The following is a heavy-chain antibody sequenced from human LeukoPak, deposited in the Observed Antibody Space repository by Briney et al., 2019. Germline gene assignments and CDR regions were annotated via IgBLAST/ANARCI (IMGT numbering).Heavy chain of an antibody. CDR1: GFTFSSYW. CDR2: INQDGSEK. Sequence: GGCLRLSCAASGFTFSSYWMSWVRQAPGKGLEWVANINQDGSEKYYVDSVKGRFTISRDNAKNSLYLQMNSLRAEDTAVYYCARDYGKWLSSNAFDIWGQGTMVTVSS. J-gene: IGHJ3*02. V-gene: IGHV3-7*01. D-gene: IGHD6-19*01. CDR3: ARDYGKWLSSNAFDI.